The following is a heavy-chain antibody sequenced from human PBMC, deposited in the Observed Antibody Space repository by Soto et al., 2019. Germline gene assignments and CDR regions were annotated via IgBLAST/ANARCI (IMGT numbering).Heavy chain of an antibody. CDR1: GGTFSSYA. D-gene: IGHD3-3*01. Sequence: QVQLVQSGAEVKKPGSSVKVSCKASGGTFSSYAISWVRQAPGQGLEWMGGIIPIFGTANYAQKFQGRVTSTAGASTSTAYMELSSLRSEDTAVYYCARVRVRFLEWLGSEGWGQGTLVTVSS. CDR3: ARVRVRFLEWLGSEG. CDR2: IIPIFGTA. J-gene: IGHJ4*02. V-gene: IGHV1-69*12.